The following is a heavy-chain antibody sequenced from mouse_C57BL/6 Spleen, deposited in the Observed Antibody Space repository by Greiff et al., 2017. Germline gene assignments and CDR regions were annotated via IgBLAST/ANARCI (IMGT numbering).Heavy chain of an antibody. J-gene: IGHJ4*01. Sequence: VKLMESGAELARPGASVKLSCKASGYTFTSYGISWVKQRTGQGLEWIGEIYPRSGNTYYNEKFKGKATLTADKSSSTAYMELRSLTSEDSAVYFCANYGSSYDYAMDYWGQGTSVTVSS. CDR1: GYTFTSYG. CDR2: IYPRSGNT. CDR3: ANYGSSYDYAMDY. D-gene: IGHD1-1*01. V-gene: IGHV1-81*01.